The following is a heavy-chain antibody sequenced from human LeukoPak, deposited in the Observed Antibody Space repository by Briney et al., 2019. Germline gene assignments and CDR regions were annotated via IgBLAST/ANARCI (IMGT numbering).Heavy chain of an antibody. J-gene: IGHJ6*02. V-gene: IGHV3-21*01. CDR2: IGSSISYI. CDR1: GFTFDDYA. Sequence: GGSLRLSCAASGFTFDDYAMHWVRQAPGKGLEWVSFIGSSISYISYADSVKGRFTISRDNAKNSLYLQMNSLRAEDTAVYYCAREGYYSGMDVWGQGTTVTVSS. CDR3: AREGYYSGMDV.